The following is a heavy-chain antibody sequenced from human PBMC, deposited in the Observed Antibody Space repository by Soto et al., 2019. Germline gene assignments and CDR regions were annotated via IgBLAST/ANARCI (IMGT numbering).Heavy chain of an antibody. J-gene: IGHJ3*02. D-gene: IGHD3-3*01. Sequence: QLHLVQSGAVVKKPGASVTVSCSASGYPVTAYYMHWVRQAPGRGLEWMGGINPATGAAKYTQTFRGRVPMDRDTSTSTVFMALSGLTFEDTAVFYCARGGGVGVAVSSAFDMWGQGTLVTVSS. V-gene: IGHV1-2*02. CDR2: INPATGAA. CDR1: GYPVTAYY. CDR3: ARGGGVGVAVSSAFDM.